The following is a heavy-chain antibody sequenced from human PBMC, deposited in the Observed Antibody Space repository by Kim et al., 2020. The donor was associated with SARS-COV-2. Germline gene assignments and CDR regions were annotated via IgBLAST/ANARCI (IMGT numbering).Heavy chain of an antibody. CDR1: GGSFSGYY. CDR2: INHSGST. CDR3: ARGTRFLEWSPSNYYYYMDV. Sequence: SETLSLTCAVYGGSFSGYYWSWIRQPPGKGLEWIGEINHSGSTNYNPSLKSRVTISVDTSKNQFSLKLSSVTAADTAVYYCARGTRFLEWSPSNYYYYMDVWGKGTTDTV. J-gene: IGHJ6*03. V-gene: IGHV4-34*01. D-gene: IGHD3-3*01.